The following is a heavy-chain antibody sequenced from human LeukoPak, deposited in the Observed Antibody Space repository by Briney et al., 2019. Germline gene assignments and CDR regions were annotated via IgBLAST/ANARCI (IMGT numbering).Heavy chain of an antibody. CDR2: INHSGST. V-gene: IGHV4-34*01. D-gene: IGHD5-18*01. J-gene: IGHJ4*02. CDR1: GGSFSGYY. CDR3: ARAGSSYSPLWY. Sequence: SETLSLTCAAYGGSFSGYYWSWIRQPPGKGLEWIGEINHSGSTNYNPSLKSRVTISVDTSKNQFSLKLSSVTAADTAVYYCARAGSSYSPLWYWGQGTLVTVSS.